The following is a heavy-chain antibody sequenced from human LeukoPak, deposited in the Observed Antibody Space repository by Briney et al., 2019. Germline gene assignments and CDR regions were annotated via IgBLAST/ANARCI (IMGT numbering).Heavy chain of an antibody. CDR3: AKLGGYDVPWEVHGGRPFDY. Sequence: GGSLRLSCAASGFTFSSYAMSWVRQAPGKGLEWVSAISGSGGSTYYADSVKGRFTISRDNSKNTLYLQMNSLRAEDTAVYYCAKLGGYDVPWEVHGGRPFDYWGQGTLVTVSS. J-gene: IGHJ4*02. D-gene: IGHD5-12*01. CDR2: ISGSGGST. CDR1: GFTFSSYA. V-gene: IGHV3-23*01.